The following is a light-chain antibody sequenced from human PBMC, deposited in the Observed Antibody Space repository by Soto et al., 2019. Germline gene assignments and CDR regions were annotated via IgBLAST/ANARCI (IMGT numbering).Light chain of an antibody. CDR2: EGS. Sequence: QSALTQPASVSGSPGQSITISCTGISSDVGSNNVVSWYQQHPGKAPKLMIYEGSKRPSGVSNRFSASKSGNTASLTISGLQAEDEADYYCCSYAGSSTFYVFGTGTKLTVL. V-gene: IGLV2-23*01. CDR3: CSYAGSSTFYV. J-gene: IGLJ1*01. CDR1: SSDVGSNNV.